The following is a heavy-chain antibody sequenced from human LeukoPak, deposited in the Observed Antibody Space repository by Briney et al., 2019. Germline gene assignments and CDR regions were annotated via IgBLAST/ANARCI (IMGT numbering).Heavy chain of an antibody. CDR2: IKQDGSEQ. J-gene: IGHJ4*02. V-gene: IGHV3-7*01. CDR1: GFTFRSYW. CDR3: ARVVSSSGGFDY. D-gene: IGHD6-13*01. Sequence: GGSLRLSCAVSGFTFRSYWMSWVRQAPGKGLEWVANIKQDGSEQYYVDSVKGRFTISRDNAKKSLYLQMNTRRVEDTAVYYCARVVSSSGGFDYWGQGTLVTVSS.